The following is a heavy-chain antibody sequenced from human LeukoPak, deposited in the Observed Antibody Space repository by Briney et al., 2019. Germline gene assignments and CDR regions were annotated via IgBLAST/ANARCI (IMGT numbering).Heavy chain of an antibody. D-gene: IGHD3-22*01. J-gene: IGHJ3*02. CDR2: ISYSSSTI. V-gene: IGHV3-48*02. CDR1: GFTFRRYS. Sequence: GWSLRLSCAPSGFTFRRYSMNWVRQAPGKGLEWVSYISYSSSTIYYADSVKGRFTISRDNAKNSLYLQLNSLRDEDTAVYYCARAATYYYDSSGYYPYAFDIWGQGTMVTVSS. CDR3: ARAATYYYDSSGYYPYAFDI.